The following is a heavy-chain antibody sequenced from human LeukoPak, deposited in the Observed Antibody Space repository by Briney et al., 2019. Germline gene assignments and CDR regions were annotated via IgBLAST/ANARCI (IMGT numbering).Heavy chain of an antibody. CDR1: GVSISSTNSY. CDR3: ARQGYSSGWTGHFDY. Sequence: SETLSLTCTVSGVSISSTNSYWGWIRQPPGQGLEWIGTISYSGSTYYNPSLKSRVTVSVETSTGHFSLKLSSVTAADTAVYFCARQGYSSGWTGHFDYRGQGTLVTVSS. V-gene: IGHV4-39*01. J-gene: IGHJ4*02. D-gene: IGHD6-19*01. CDR2: ISYSGST.